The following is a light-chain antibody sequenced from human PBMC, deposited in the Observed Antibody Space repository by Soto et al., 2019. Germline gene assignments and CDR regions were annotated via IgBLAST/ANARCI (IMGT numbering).Light chain of an antibody. CDR1: QSVTFR. Sequence: DIQMTQSPSSLSASVGDSVTITCRASQSVTFRLAWYQQKPGKAPKLLISDASNLERGVPSRFSGGGFGTEFTLTISSLQPEDFATYYFQQYNRLWTFGQGTKLEIK. CDR2: DAS. CDR3: QQYNRLWT. J-gene: IGKJ1*01. V-gene: IGKV1-5*01.